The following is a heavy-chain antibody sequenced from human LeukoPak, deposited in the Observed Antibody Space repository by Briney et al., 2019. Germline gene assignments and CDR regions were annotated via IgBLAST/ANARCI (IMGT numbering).Heavy chain of an antibody. J-gene: IGHJ6*03. CDR1: GGSISSSSYY. Sequence: SVTLSLTCTVSGGSISSSSYYWGWIRQPPGMGLEWIGSIYYSGSTHYNPSLKSRVAISVDTSKNQFSLKLRSVTAADTAVYYCARDSGSYSRGLVRAYYMDVWGKGTTVTVSS. D-gene: IGHD1-26*01. CDR3: ARDSGSYSRGLVRAYYMDV. V-gene: IGHV4-39*07. CDR2: IYYSGST.